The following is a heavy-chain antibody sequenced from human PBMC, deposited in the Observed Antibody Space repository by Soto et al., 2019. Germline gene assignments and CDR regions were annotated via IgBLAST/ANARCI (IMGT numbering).Heavy chain of an antibody. CDR2: ISPYSGNT. V-gene: IGHV1-18*01. CDR3: ADVDNYGTPPPQDV. J-gene: IGHJ6*02. D-gene: IGHD3-16*01. CDR1: GYIFVNYG. Sequence: QVQLVQSGDEVRKPGSSVKVSCKASGYIFVNYGIAWVRQAPGQGLEWMGWISPYSGNTHYASKVQGRLTMTTDTSPSTACMGLGSLASGDTAVYYCADVDNYGTPPPQDVWGQGTTVTVSS.